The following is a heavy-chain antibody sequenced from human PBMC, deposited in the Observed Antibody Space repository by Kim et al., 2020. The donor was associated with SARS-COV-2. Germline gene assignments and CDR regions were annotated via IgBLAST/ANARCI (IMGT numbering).Heavy chain of an antibody. CDR3: ARQGVGATSVFPPTWYYFDY. CDR1: GGSISSSNW. CDR2: IYHSGST. V-gene: IGHV4-4*02. D-gene: IGHD1-26*01. Sequence: LRETLSLTCAVSGGSISSSNWWSWVRQPPGKGLEWIGEIYHSGSTNYNPSLKSRVTISVDKSKNQFSLKLSSVTAADTAVYYCARQGVGATSVFPPTWYYFDYWGQGTLVTVSS. J-gene: IGHJ4*02.